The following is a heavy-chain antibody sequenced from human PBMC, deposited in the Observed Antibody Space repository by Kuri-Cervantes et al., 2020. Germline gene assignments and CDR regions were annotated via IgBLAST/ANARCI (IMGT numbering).Heavy chain of an antibody. V-gene: IGHV3-74*01. CDR3: ARSRWFGELLYFDY. D-gene: IGHD3-10*01. CDR1: GFTFSSYW. J-gene: IGHJ4*02. Sequence: GESLKISCAASGFTFSSYWMHWVRQAPGKGLVWVSRVNGEGSSTSYADSVKGRFTISRDNSKNTLYLQMGSLRAEDMAVYYCARSRWFGELLYFDYWGQGTLVTVSS. CDR2: VNGEGSST.